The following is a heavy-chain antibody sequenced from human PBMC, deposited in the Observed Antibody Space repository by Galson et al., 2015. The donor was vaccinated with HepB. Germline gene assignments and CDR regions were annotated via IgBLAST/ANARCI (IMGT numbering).Heavy chain of an antibody. CDR1: GGTFSNYA. Sequence: SVKVSCKASGGTFSNYAISWVRQAPGQGLEWMSGIIPVFGTTNYAQNFQGRLTITADKSTSTAYLELSSLRSEDTAVYYCARDGGPLVGWGQGTTVSVSS. CDR3: ARDGGPLVG. CDR2: IIPVFGTT. D-gene: IGHD2-15*01. J-gene: IGHJ6*02. V-gene: IGHV1-69*06.